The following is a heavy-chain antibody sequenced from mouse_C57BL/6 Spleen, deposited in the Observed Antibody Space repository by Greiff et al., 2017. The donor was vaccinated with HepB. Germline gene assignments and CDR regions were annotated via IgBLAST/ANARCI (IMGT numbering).Heavy chain of an antibody. Sequence: DVQLVESGGGLVQPGGSMKLSCVASGFTFSNYWMNWVRQSPEKGLEWVAQIRLKSDNYATHYAESVKGRFTISRDDSKSSVYLQMNNLRAEDTGIYYCTGTGYYGFAYWGQGTLVTVSA. V-gene: IGHV6-3*01. CDR1: GFTFSNYW. CDR3: TGTGYYGFAY. CDR2: IRLKSDNYAT. J-gene: IGHJ3*01. D-gene: IGHD2-3*01.